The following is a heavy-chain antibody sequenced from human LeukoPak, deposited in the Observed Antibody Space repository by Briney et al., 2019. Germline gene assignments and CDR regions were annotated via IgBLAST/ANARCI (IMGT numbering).Heavy chain of an antibody. Sequence: ISCXXXXXSFTSYXIGWVRQMPGKGLEWMXXXYPGDSDTRYSPSFQGQVTISADKSISTAYLQWSSLKASDTAMYYCARLDCSGDSCYGDYWGQGTLVTVSS. CDR1: XXSFTSYX. D-gene: IGHD2-15*01. J-gene: IGHJ4*02. V-gene: IGHV5-51*01. CDR2: XYPGDSDT. CDR3: ARLDCSGDSCYGDY.